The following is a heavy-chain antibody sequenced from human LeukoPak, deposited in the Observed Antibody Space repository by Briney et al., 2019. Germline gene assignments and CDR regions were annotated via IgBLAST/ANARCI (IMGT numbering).Heavy chain of an antibody. CDR3: ATTASGGHYNYSDH. J-gene: IGHJ4*02. CDR2: IYGGGSA. CDR1: RFTVSNNY. D-gene: IGHD3-10*01. V-gene: IGHV3-66*02. Sequence: QPGGSLRLSCAASRFTVSNNYMSWVRQAPGKGLEWVSVIYGGGSAYYPDSVKGRFTISRDNSKNTLYLQMNSLRAEDTAVYYCATTASGGHYNYSDHWGQGTLVTVSS.